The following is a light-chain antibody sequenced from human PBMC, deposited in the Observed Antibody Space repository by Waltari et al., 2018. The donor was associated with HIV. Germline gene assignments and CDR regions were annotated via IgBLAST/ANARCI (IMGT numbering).Light chain of an antibody. CDR2: GHT. CDR1: SSNIGAGYD. V-gene: IGLV1-40*01. CDR3: QSYDSSLSGLYV. J-gene: IGLJ1*01. Sequence: QSVLTQPPSVSGAPGQRVTISCTGSSSNIGAGYDVQWYQQLPGKTPKFRIYGHTHLPSAVTDRVSGAKSGTSASLAITGLQPEDEADYYCQSYDSSLSGLYVFGTGTKVTVL.